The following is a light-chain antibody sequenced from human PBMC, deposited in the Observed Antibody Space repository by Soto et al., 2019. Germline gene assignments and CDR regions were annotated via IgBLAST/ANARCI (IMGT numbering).Light chain of an antibody. CDR1: QSVTSNY. V-gene: IGKV3-20*01. CDR3: QQYGTSPPT. J-gene: IGKJ1*01. CDR2: GAS. Sequence: PGARATLSCRASQSVTSNYLAWYQRKPGQAPRLLIYGASSRATGIPDRFSGSGSGTDFTLTITRLEPEDFAVFYCQQYGTSPPTFGQGTKVEIK.